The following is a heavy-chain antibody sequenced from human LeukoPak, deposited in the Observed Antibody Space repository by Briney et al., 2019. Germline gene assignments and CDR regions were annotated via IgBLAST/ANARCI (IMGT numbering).Heavy chain of an antibody. Sequence: KPSETLSLTCTVSGGSISSSRYYWGWIRQPPGKGQEWIGSIYYSGSTYYNPSLKSRVTISVDTSKNQFSLKLSSVTAADTDVYYCARHPPYGSGSWGSYYFDYWGRGTLVTVSS. V-gene: IGHV4-39*01. CDR2: IYYSGST. CDR3: ARHPPYGSGSWGSYYFDY. J-gene: IGHJ4*02. CDR1: GGSISSSRYY. D-gene: IGHD3-10*01.